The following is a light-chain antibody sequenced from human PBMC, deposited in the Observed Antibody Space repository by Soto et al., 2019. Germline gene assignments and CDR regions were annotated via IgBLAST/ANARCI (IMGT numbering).Light chain of an antibody. J-gene: IGLJ2*01. Sequence: QLVLTQPPSASGTPGQRVTISCSGSSSNIGSNYVYWYQQLPGTAPKLLIYRNNQRPSGVPDRFSGSKSGTSASLAISGLRSEDEADYYCAAWDDSLSLVFGGGTQLTVL. CDR3: AAWDDSLSLV. CDR2: RNN. V-gene: IGLV1-47*01. CDR1: SSNIGSNY.